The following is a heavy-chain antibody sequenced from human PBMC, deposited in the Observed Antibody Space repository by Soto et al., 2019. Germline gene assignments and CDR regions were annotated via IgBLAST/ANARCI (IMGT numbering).Heavy chain of an antibody. CDR3: ARDARINYYDSSGYYFDY. D-gene: IGHD3-22*01. CDR1: GFTFSSYA. V-gene: IGHV3-30-3*01. CDR2: ISYDGSNK. Sequence: GGSLRLSCAASGFTFSSYAMHWVRQAPGKGLEWVAVISYDGSNKYYADSVKGRFTISRDNSKNTLYLQMNSLRAEDTAVYYCARDARINYYDSSGYYFDYWGQGTLVTVSS. J-gene: IGHJ4*02.